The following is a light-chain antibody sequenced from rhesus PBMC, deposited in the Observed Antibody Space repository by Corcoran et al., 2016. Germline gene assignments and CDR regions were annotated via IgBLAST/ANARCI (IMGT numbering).Light chain of an antibody. CDR3: LQDIQLPLT. CDR1: QSLLHSNGYTY. V-gene: IGKV2-78*01. Sequence: DIVMTQTPLSLPVTPGEPASISCRSSQSLLHSNGYTYLFWYLQKPGHAPQLLIYLGSTRASGGPNRVSGRGSGTAFILKISLVEAEDVGVYYFLQDIQLPLTFGGGTKVEIK. J-gene: IGKJ4*01. CDR2: LGS.